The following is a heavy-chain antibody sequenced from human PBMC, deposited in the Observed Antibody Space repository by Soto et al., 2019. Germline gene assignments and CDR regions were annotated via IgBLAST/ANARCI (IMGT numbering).Heavy chain of an antibody. Sequence: GXSVKVSCNASGGTFSSYAISWVRQAPVQGLEWMGGIIPIFGTANYAQKFQGRVTITADESTSTAYMELSSLRSEDTAVYYCARDPVEMATMNWFDPWGQGTLVTVSS. V-gene: IGHV1-69*13. CDR3: ARDPVEMATMNWFDP. CDR1: GGTFSSYA. CDR2: IIPIFGTA. D-gene: IGHD5-12*01. J-gene: IGHJ5*02.